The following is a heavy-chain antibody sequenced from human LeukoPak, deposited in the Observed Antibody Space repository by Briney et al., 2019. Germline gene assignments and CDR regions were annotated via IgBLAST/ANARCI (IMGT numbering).Heavy chain of an antibody. CDR3: AKGRPYDYVWGTYRTGFDY. CDR1: GFTFSSYA. CDR2: ISPSGGST. D-gene: IGHD3-16*02. Sequence: GGSLRLSCAASGFTFSSYAMSWVRQAPGERLEWVSAISPSGGSTYYADSVKGRFTISRDNPKNTLYLQMNSLRAEDTAVYYCAKGRPYDYVWGTYRTGFDYWGQGTLVTVSS. V-gene: IGHV3-23*01. J-gene: IGHJ4*02.